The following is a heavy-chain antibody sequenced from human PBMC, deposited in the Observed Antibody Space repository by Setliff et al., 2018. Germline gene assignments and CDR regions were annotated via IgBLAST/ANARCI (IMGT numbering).Heavy chain of an antibody. CDR2: INRRGST. CDR3: ARASSGWYSTYYYYMDV. CDR1: GGSVNSGYDN. D-gene: IGHD6-19*01. V-gene: IGHV4-61*09. Sequence: SETLSLTCTVSGGSVNSGYDNWNWLRQPAGKGLEWIGHINRRGSTNFSPSLKSRVTISLDTSKNQFSLNLTSVTAADTAVYYCARASSGWYSTYYYYMDVWGKGTTVTVSS. J-gene: IGHJ6*03.